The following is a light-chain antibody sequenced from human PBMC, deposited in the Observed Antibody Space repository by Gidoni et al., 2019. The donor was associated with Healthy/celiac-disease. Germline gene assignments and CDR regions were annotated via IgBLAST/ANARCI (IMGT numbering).Light chain of an antibody. CDR3: QQLSNWPLT. Sequence: IVLPQSPATLSLSQGERATLPCRAIQSVSSYLAWYQQKPGQAPSLLIYDASNRHTGIPARLSGVESGTDFTLTISSREPEDLAVYYGQQLSNWPLTFGGGTKVEIK. V-gene: IGKV3-11*01. CDR1: QSVSSY. J-gene: IGKJ4*01. CDR2: DAS.